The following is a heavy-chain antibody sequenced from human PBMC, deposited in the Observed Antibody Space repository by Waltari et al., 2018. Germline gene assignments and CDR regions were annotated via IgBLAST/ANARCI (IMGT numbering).Heavy chain of an antibody. CDR1: GGSISSGDYY. CDR2: IYYSGST. D-gene: IGHD6-19*01. CDR3: ARTVAGHYYYYYYMDV. J-gene: IGHJ6*03. Sequence: QVQLQESGPGLVTPSQTLSLTCTVSGGSISSGDYYWSWIRQPPGKGLEWIGYIYYSGSTYYNPSLKSRVTISVDTSKNQFSLKLSSVTAADTAVYYCARTVAGHYYYYYYMDVWGKGTTVTVSS. V-gene: IGHV4-30-4*08.